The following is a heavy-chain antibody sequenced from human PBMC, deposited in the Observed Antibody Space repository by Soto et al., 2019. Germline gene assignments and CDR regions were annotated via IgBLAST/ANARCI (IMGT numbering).Heavy chain of an antibody. J-gene: IGHJ4*02. D-gene: IGHD3-16*01. V-gene: IGHV4-59*08. CDR1: GGSISRYY. Sequence: PSETLSLTCTVSGGSISRYYWSWIRQPPGKGLEWIGYIYYSGSTNYNPSLKSRVTISVDTSKNQFSLKLSSVTAADTAVYYCAKHDYVDNSFAYWGQGTLVTVSS. CDR3: AKHDYVDNSFAY. CDR2: IYYSGST.